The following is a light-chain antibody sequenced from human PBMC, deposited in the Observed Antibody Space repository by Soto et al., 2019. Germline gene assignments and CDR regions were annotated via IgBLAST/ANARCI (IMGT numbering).Light chain of an antibody. J-gene: IGKJ2*01. CDR1: QSISSY. CDR3: QQSYSTPYT. Sequence: DIQMTQSPSSLSASVGDRVTITCRESQSISSYLNWYQQKPGKAPKLLIYAASSLQSGVPSRFSGSRSGTDFTLTISSLQPEDFATYYCQQSYSTPYTFGQGTKLEIK. V-gene: IGKV1-39*01. CDR2: AAS.